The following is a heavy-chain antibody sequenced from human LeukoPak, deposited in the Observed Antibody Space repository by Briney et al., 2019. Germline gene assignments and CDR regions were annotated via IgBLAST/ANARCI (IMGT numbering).Heavy chain of an antibody. J-gene: IGHJ4*02. Sequence: SVKVSCKASGGTFSSYAISWVRQAPGQGLEWMGGIIPIYGTANYAQKFQGRVTITTDESTSTAYMELSSLRSEDTAVYYCARAYYYDSSGYLWYFDYWGQGTLVTVSS. CDR1: GGTFSSYA. V-gene: IGHV1-69*05. D-gene: IGHD3-22*01. CDR3: ARAYYYDSSGYLWYFDY. CDR2: IIPIYGTA.